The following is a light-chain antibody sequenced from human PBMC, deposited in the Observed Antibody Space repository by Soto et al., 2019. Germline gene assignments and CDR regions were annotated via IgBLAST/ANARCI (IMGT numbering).Light chain of an antibody. CDR2: AAS. V-gene: IGKV1-8*01. CDR3: QQYYSYPFT. Sequence: AIRMTQSPSPLFASTGDRVTITCRASRGISSYFAGYQQKPGKAPKLLNYAASTLQSGVPSRFSGSGSGTDFTLTISCLQSEDFATYYCQQYYSYPFTFGPGTKVDIK. J-gene: IGKJ3*01. CDR1: RGISSY.